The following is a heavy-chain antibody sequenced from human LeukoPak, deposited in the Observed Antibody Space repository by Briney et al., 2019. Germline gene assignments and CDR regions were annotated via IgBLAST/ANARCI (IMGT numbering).Heavy chain of an antibody. CDR3: ARHARRDAYNPNDY. V-gene: IGHV4-4*09. CDR2: IHSTGTT. CDR1: GGSISSYY. Sequence: SETLSLSCTVSGGSISSYYWSWIRQPPGKELQWIGYIHSTGTTKFNPSLESRVTMSVDTSKNQFSLKLSSVTAADTAVYYCARHARRDAYNPNDYWGQGTLVTVFS. D-gene: IGHD5-24*01. J-gene: IGHJ4*02.